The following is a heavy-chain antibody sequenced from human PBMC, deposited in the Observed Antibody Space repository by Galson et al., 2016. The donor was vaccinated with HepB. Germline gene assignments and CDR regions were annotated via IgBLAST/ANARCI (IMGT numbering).Heavy chain of an antibody. CDR1: GFSLTTDGVG. D-gene: IGHD3-10*01. V-gene: IGHV2-5*02. J-gene: IGHJ5*02. CDR3: AHSTYGSGSYLGVDWFDP. Sequence: PALVKPTQTLTLTCTFSGFSLTTDGVGVGWIRQPPGEALEWLALIYWDDDKRYSPSLKRRPTITKDTSKNQVVLTMTNMDPVDTATYYCAHSTYGSGSYLGVDWFDPWGQGTLVTVSS. CDR2: IYWDDDK.